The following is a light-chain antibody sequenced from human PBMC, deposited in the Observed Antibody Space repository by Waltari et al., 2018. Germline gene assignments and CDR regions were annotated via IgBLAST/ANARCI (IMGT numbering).Light chain of an antibody. CDR2: YDN. Sequence: SYVLTQPPSVSVAPGETARLTCGGNNIKSKSVNWYRQRPGQAPVVVISYDNDRAAGIPERCSGSNSGNTATLTISRVEAGDEADYYCQVWDANTDPGVFGTGTEVTVL. CDR3: QVWDANTDPGV. CDR1: NIKSKS. V-gene: IGLV3-21*01. J-gene: IGLJ1*01.